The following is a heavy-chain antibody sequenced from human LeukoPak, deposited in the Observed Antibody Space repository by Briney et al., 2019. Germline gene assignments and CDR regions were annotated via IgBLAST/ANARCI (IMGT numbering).Heavy chain of an antibody. CDR1: GGSISSGGYY. CDR2: IYHSGST. J-gene: IGHJ4*02. Sequence: SETLSLTCTVSGGSISSGGYYWSCIRQPPGEGLEWIGYIYHSGSTYYNPSLKSRVTISVDRSKNQFSLKLSSVTAADTAVYYCARNFLDYWGQGTLVTVSS. CDR3: ARNFLDY. D-gene: IGHD2/OR15-2a*01. V-gene: IGHV4-30-2*01.